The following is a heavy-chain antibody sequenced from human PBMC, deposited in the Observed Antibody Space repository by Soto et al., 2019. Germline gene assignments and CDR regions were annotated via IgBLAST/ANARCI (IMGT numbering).Heavy chain of an antibody. J-gene: IGHJ6*02. V-gene: IGHV3-21*01. CDR3: ARGAAGYGMDV. CDR2: ISSTTNYI. CDR1: GFTFTRYS. Sequence: PGGSLRLSCAASGFTFTRYSMNWVRQAPGKGLEWVSSISSTTNYIYYADSVKGRFTISRDNAKNSLYLQMNSLRAEDTAVYYCARGAAGYGMDVWGQGTTVTVSS. D-gene: IGHD6-13*01.